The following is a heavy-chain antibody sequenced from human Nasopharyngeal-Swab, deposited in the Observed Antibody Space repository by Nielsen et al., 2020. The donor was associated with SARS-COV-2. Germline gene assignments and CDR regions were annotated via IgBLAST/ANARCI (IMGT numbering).Heavy chain of an antibody. Sequence: GESLKISCAASGFTFSSYGMHWVCQAPGKGLEWVAVIWYDGSNKYYADSVKGRFTISRDNSKNTLYLQMNSLRAEDTAVYYCARDSYGYVGGAALLTHFDYWGQGTLVTVSS. CDR2: IWYDGSNK. D-gene: IGHD5-18*01. CDR3: ARDSYGYVGGAALLTHFDY. CDR1: GFTFSSYG. J-gene: IGHJ4*02. V-gene: IGHV3-33*01.